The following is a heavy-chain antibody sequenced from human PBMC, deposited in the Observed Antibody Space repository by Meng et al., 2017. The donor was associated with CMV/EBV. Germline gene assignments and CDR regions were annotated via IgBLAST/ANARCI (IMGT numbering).Heavy chain of an antibody. CDR2: ISSSGSTI. Sequence: GESLKISCAASGFTFSSYEMNWVRQAPGKGLEWVSYISSSGSTIYYADSVKGRFTISRDNAKNSLYLQMNSLRAEDTAVYYCARGRAIFGVVTWAFGIWGQGTMVTVSS. J-gene: IGHJ3*02. D-gene: IGHD3-3*01. V-gene: IGHV3-48*03. CDR1: GFTFSSYE. CDR3: ARGRAIFGVVTWAFGI.